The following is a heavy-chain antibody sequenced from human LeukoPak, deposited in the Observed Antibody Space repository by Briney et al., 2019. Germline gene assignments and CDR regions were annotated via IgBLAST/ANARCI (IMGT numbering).Heavy chain of an antibody. J-gene: IGHJ4*02. D-gene: IGHD1-26*01. Sequence: SVKVSCKASGGTFSSYAISWVRQAPGRGREWMGGIIPISGTANYAQKFQGRVTITADESTSTAYMELSSLRSEDTAVYYCARSSGRGYWGQGTLVTVSS. CDR1: GGTFSSYA. V-gene: IGHV1-69*13. CDR3: ARSSGRGY. CDR2: IIPISGTA.